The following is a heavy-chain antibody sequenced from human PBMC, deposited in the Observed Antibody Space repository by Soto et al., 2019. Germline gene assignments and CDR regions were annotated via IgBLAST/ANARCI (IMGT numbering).Heavy chain of an antibody. J-gene: IGHJ5*02. CDR3: ARAFARAAAGTNWFDP. V-gene: IGHV4-31*03. D-gene: IGHD6-13*01. CDR2: IYYSGST. CDR1: GGSISSGGYY. Sequence: PSETLSLTCTVSGGSISSGGYYWSWIRQHPGKGLEWIGYIYYSGSTYYNPSLKSRVTISVDTSKNQFSLKLSSVTAADTAVYYCARAFARAAAGTNWFDPWGQGTLVTVS.